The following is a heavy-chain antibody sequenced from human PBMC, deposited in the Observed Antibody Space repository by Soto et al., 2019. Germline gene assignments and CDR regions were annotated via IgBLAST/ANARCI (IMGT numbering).Heavy chain of an antibody. CDR1: GFTFNNYG. Sequence: GGSLRLSCVVSGFTFNNYGINWVRQAPGKGLEWVSTVSKSDYTYYSDSVKGRFTISRDNAKNSVSLQMDTLRAEDTAVYYCAREDSIIIPAVSDFWGQGTLVTVSS. D-gene: IGHD2-2*01. CDR3: AREDSIIIPAVSDF. CDR2: VSKSDYT. J-gene: IGHJ4*02. V-gene: IGHV3-21*01.